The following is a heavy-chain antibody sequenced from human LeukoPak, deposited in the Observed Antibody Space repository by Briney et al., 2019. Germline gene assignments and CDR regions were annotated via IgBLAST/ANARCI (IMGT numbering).Heavy chain of an antibody. CDR2: IKQDGSEE. CDR1: GFTLSNYW. J-gene: IGHJ1*01. Sequence: PGGSLRLSCAASGFTLSNYWMSWVRHAPGKGLEWVANIKQDGSEEYYVDSVKGRFTISRDNAKNSLYLQMNSLRADDTAVYYCARGIGSAWYIYFQHWGQGTLVTVSS. CDR3: ARGIGSAWYIYFQH. V-gene: IGHV3-7*05. D-gene: IGHD6-13*01.